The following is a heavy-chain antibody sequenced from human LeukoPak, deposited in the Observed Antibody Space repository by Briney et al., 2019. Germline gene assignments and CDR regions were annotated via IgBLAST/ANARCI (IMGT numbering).Heavy chain of an antibody. D-gene: IGHD5-18*01. CDR2: LFYGGKT. J-gene: IGHJ4*02. CDR3: ARGRDNPAMMWLALDLDS. CDR1: GFIVTNNY. Sequence: PGGPLRLSGVSSGFIVTNNYMSWFRQPPGKGLEWFSGLFYGGKTFYADSVKGRFTISRDDVKNTLFLQMNTLRAEDTAVYYCARGRDNPAMMWLALDLDSWGQGTLVTVSS. V-gene: IGHV3-53*01.